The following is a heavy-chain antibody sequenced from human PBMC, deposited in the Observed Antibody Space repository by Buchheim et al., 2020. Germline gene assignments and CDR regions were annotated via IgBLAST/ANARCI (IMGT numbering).Heavy chain of an antibody. CDR3: AKKDIAVAGTIDYWYFDL. Sequence: EVQLLESGGGLVQPGGSVRLSCAGSGFTFSSYAMSWVRQAPGKGLEWVSGISGSGAITFYADSVKGRFTISRDNSKNTLYLQMNSLRAEDMAVYYCAKKDIAVAGTIDYWYFDLWGRGTL. D-gene: IGHD6-19*01. CDR2: ISGSGAIT. V-gene: IGHV3-23*01. J-gene: IGHJ2*01. CDR1: GFTFSSYA.